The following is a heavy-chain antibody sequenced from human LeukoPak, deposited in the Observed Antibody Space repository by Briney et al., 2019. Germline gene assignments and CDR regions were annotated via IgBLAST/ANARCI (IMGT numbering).Heavy chain of an antibody. Sequence: QTGGSLRLSCAASGFTFGDYAMLWVRQAPGKGLEWVSHISGGGGTTDYADSVKGRFTISRDSSKNSLYLQMNSLRTEDTALYYCAKVLRGYCSGGSCYGYDFDYWGQGTLVTVSS. CDR2: ISGGGGTT. D-gene: IGHD2-15*01. CDR1: GFTFGDYA. V-gene: IGHV3-43*02. CDR3: AKVLRGYCSGGSCYGYDFDY. J-gene: IGHJ4*02.